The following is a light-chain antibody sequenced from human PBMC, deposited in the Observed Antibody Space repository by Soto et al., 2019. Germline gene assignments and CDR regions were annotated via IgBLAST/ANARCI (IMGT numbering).Light chain of an antibody. CDR1: SSDVGSYNL. Sequence: QSVLTQPASVSGSRGQSITSSCTGTSSDVGSYNLVCGYQQQPGKAPKLMIYEGSKRPSGVSNRFSGSKSGNTASLTISGLQAEDEADYYCCSYAGSSPPYVFGPGTKVTVL. V-gene: IGLV2-23*01. J-gene: IGLJ1*01. CDR3: CSYAGSSPPYV. CDR2: EGS.